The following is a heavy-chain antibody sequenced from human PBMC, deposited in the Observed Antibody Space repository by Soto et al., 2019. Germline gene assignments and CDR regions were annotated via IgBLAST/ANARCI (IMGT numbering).Heavy chain of an antibody. CDR1: GFTFSSYA. CDR2: ISYDGSNK. J-gene: IGHJ6*02. Sequence: GGSLRLSCAASGFTFSSYAMHWVRQAPGKGLEWVAVISYDGSNKYYADSVKGRFTISRDNSKNTLYLQMNSLRAEDTAVYYCARDLTDPPDYYYGMDVWGQGTTVTVS. V-gene: IGHV3-30-3*01. CDR3: ARDLTDPPDYYYGMDV.